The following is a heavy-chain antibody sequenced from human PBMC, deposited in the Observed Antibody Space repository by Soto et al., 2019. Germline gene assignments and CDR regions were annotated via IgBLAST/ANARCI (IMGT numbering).Heavy chain of an antibody. J-gene: IGHJ4*02. Sequence: GGSLRLSCASSGFTFSDYSMNLVRQAPGKGLEWVSYIRSSGNTIYYADSVRGRFTISRDSAENSLYLQMNSLRVEDTAVYYCAREGSSRSYYYDYWGQGTLVTAPQ. CDR1: GFTFSDYS. D-gene: IGHD6-13*01. CDR2: IRSSGNTI. V-gene: IGHV3-48*01. CDR3: AREGSSRSYYYDY.